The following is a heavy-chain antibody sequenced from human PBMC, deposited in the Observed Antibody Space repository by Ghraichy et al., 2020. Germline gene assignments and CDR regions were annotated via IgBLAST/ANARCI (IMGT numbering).Heavy chain of an antibody. CDR3: ARHGRRFGELFH. CDR2: IYYSGST. CDR1: GGSISSYY. Sequence: SETLSLTCTVSGGSISSYYWSWIRQPPGKGLEWIGYIYYSGSTNYNPSLKSRVTISVDTSKNQFSLKLSSVTAADTAVYYCARHGRRFGELFHWGQGTLVTVSS. J-gene: IGHJ4*02. D-gene: IGHD3-10*01. V-gene: IGHV4-59*08.